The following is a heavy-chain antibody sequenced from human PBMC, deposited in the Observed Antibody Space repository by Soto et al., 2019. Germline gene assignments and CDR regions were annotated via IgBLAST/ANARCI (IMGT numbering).Heavy chain of an antibody. CDR1: GYTFTSYG. Sequence: ASVKVSCKASGYTFTSYGISWVRQAPGQGLEWMGWISAYNGNTNYTQKLQGRVTMTTDTSTSTAYMELRSLRSDDTAVYYCARAISSTAARPSDYWGQGTLVTVSS. CDR2: ISAYNGNT. V-gene: IGHV1-18*01. D-gene: IGHD6-6*01. J-gene: IGHJ4*02. CDR3: ARAISSTAARPSDY.